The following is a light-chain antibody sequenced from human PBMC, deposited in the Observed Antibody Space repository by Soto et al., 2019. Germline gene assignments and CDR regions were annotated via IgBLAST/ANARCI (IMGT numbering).Light chain of an antibody. V-gene: IGKV3-20*01. J-gene: IGKJ1*01. CDR2: GVS. CDR3: QQYGTSPRT. Sequence: EIVLTRSPGTLSLSPGEGATLSCRASQSVRYNYLAWYQQKPGQAPRLLIYGVSTRATGIPDRFSGSGSGTDFTLTISRMDPEDFAVYYCQQYGTSPRTFGQGTKVDIK. CDR1: QSVRYNY.